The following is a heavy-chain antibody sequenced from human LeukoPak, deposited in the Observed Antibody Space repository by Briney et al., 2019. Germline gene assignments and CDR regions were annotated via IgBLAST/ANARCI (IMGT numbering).Heavy chain of an antibody. CDR1: GYTFTSYA. CDR2: INAGNGNT. J-gene: IGHJ2*01. CDR3: AAGNHYDSSGYYSFYWYFDL. V-gene: IGHV1-3*01. D-gene: IGHD3-22*01. Sequence: ASVKVSCKASGYTFTSYAMHWVRQAPGQRLEWMGWINAGNGNTKYSQKFQGRVTITRDMSTSTAYMELSSLRSEDTAVYYCAAGNHYDSSGYYSFYWYFDLWGRGTLVTVSS.